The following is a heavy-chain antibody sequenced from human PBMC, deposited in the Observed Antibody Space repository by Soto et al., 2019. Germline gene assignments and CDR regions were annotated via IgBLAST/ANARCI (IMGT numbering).Heavy chain of an antibody. V-gene: IGHV3-23*01. J-gene: IGHJ4*02. D-gene: IGHD6-6*01. CDR1: GFIFSNYA. CDR3: VREASSLCIHLGH. Sequence: PGGSLRLSCAASGFIFSNYAMSWVRQAPGKGLEWVSFISGSGSSTYYADSVKGRFTISRDNSKNTLYLQMNSLRAEDAAVYYCVREASSLCIHLGHWGRVTLVTVSS. CDR2: ISGSGSST.